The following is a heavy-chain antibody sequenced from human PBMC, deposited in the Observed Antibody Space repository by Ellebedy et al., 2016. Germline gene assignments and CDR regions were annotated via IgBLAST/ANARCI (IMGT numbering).Heavy chain of an antibody. CDR1: GGSISSSSYY. CDR2: IYHSGST. V-gene: IGHV4-39*07. D-gene: IGHD2-2*01. CDR3: AGYCSSTSCPLSYYYGMDV. J-gene: IGHJ6*02. Sequence: SETLSLTCTVSGGSISSSSYYWGWIRQPPGKGLEWIGSIYHSGSTNYNPSLKSRVTISVDKSKNQFSLKLSSVTAADTAVYYCAGYCSSTSCPLSYYYGMDVWGQGTTVTVSS.